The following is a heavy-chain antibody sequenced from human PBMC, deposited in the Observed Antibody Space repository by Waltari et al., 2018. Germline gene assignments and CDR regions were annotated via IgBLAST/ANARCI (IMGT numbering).Heavy chain of an antibody. CDR2: MYYSGST. V-gene: IGHV4-39*01. CDR3: ARCKAAAYDAFDI. D-gene: IGHD6-13*01. Sequence: QLQLQETGPGLVKPSETLSLTCTVSGGSISSSSYYWGWIRQPPGKGLEWIGSMYYSGSTYYNPSLKSRVTISVDTSRNQFSLKLRSVTAADTAVYYCARCKAAAYDAFDIWGQGTMVTVSS. CDR1: GGSISSSSYY. J-gene: IGHJ3*02.